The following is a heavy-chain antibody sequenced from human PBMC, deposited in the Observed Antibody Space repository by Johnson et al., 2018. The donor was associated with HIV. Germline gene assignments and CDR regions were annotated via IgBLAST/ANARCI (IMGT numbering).Heavy chain of an antibody. CDR1: GFTFSSYG. J-gene: IGHJ3*02. D-gene: IGHD3-16*02. Sequence: QVQLVESGGGVVQPGGSLRLSCAASGFTFSSYGMHWVRQAPGKGLEWVAFIRYDGSTQYYADSVKGRFTISRDNSKNTLYLQMNSLRAEDTAVYFCARGPIADDAFDIWGQGTMVTVSS. V-gene: IGHV3-30*02. CDR2: IRYDGSTQ. CDR3: ARGPIADDAFDI.